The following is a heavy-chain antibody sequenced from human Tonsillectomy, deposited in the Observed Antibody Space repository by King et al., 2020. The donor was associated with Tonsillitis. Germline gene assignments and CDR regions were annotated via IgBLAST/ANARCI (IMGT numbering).Heavy chain of an antibody. V-gene: IGHV3-30*02. Sequence: VQLVESGGGVVQPGGSLRLSCAASGFTFSSYGMHWVCQAPGKGLEWVAFIRYDGTNEYYADSVKGRFTISRDNSKNTLYLQMNSLRAEDTAVYYCAKDPYYYDNSGYPYFDYWGQGTQVTVSS. CDR1: GFTFSSYG. J-gene: IGHJ4*02. CDR3: AKDPYYYDNSGYPYFDY. CDR2: IRYDGTNE. D-gene: IGHD3-22*01.